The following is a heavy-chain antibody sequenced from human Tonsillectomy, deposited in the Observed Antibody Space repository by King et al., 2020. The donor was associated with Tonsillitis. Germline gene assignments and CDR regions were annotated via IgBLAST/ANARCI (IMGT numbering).Heavy chain of an antibody. V-gene: IGHV3-13*01. CDR3: ARSYYSDFFDY. CDR1: GFTFSSYD. J-gene: IGHJ4*02. D-gene: IGHD1-26*01. CDR2: IGTAGDT. Sequence: VQLVESGGGLVQPGGSLRLSCAASGFTFSSYDMHWVRQATGKGLEWVSAIGTAGDTYYAGSVKGRFTISRENAKNSLYFQMNSLRAEETAVYYCARSYYSDFFDYWGQGTLVTVSS.